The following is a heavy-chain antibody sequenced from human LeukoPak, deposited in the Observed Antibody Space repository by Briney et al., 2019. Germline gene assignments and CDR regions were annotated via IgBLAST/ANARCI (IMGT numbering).Heavy chain of an antibody. V-gene: IGHV4-34*01. J-gene: IGHJ4*02. Sequence: SETLSLTCAVYGGSFSGYYWSWIRQPPGKGLEWIGEINHSGRTNYNPSLKSRVTISVDTSKNQFSLKLSSVTAADTAVYYCARHRGYSSRMVRGNRSRAGLDYWGQGTLVTVSS. CDR3: ARHRGYSSRMVRGNRSRAGLDY. CDR1: GGSFSGYY. D-gene: IGHD3-10*01. CDR2: INHSGRT.